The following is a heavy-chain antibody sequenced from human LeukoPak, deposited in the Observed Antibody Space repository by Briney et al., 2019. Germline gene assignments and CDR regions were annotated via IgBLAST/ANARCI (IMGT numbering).Heavy chain of an antibody. J-gene: IGHJ4*02. V-gene: IGHV1-2*02. D-gene: IGHD6-19*01. CDR2: GT. Sequence: GTNYSQKFWGRVTMTRDTSISRAYMELSRMRSDDTAVYYCAREHITYDSSGWTHPTFDYWGQGTLVTVSS. CDR3: AREHITYDSSGWTHPTFDY.